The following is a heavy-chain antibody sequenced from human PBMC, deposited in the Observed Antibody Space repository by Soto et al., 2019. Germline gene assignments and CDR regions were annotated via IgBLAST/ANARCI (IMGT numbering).Heavy chain of an antibody. CDR2: ISYDGSNQ. V-gene: IGHV3-30*18. J-gene: IGHJ4*02. Sequence: GWSLRLSCAASGFTFNIYGMHRVRQAPDKGLEWVALISYDGSNQYYADSVKGRFTISRDNSKNTLFLQMNSLRADDTAVYYCAKDQASGQGSFDSWGQGTLVPVSS. CDR1: GFTFNIYG. CDR3: AKDQASGQGSFDS.